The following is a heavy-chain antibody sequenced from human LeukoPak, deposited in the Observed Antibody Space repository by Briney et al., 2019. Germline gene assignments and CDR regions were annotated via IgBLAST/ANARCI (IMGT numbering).Heavy chain of an antibody. D-gene: IGHD6-13*01. CDR1: GGSITSSHW. CDR2: IYHSGTT. V-gene: IGHV4-4*02. CDR3: ARGSIAAAGSDNIDY. Sequence: PSETLSLTCAVSGGSITSSHWWSWARQPPGKGLEWIGEIYHSGTTNYNPSLKSRVTMSVDKSKNQFSLKLSSVSAADTAVYYCARGSIAAAGSDNIDYWGQGTLVTVSS. J-gene: IGHJ4*02.